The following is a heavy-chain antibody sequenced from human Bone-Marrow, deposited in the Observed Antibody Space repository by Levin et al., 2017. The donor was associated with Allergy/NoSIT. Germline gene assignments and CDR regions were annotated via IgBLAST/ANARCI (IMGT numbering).Heavy chain of an antibody. D-gene: IGHD6-6*01. CDR1: GGTFSSYA. J-gene: IGHJ6*03. CDR3: ARESPSIAARPSYYYYDYMDV. Sequence: KISCKASGGTFSSYAISWVRQAPGQGLEWMGGIIPIFGTANYAQKFQGRVTITADKSTSTAYMELSSLRSEDTAVYYCARESPSIAARPSYYYYDYMDVWGKGTTVTVSS. V-gene: IGHV1-69*06. CDR2: IIPIFGTA.